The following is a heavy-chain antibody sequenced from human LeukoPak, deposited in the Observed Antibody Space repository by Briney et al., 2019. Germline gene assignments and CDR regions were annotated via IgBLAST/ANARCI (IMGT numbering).Heavy chain of an antibody. CDR2: ISYDGNTK. J-gene: IGHJ4*02. CDR1: GFTFTSYA. Sequence: PGGSLRLSCAASGFTFTSYAMHWVRQAPGKGLEWVALISYDGNTKYYADSVKGRFTISRDNSKNTLYLQMNSLRAEDTAVYYCAKEAGSGYDYWGQGTLVTVSS. V-gene: IGHV3-30-3*01. CDR3: AKEAGSGYDY. D-gene: IGHD5-12*01.